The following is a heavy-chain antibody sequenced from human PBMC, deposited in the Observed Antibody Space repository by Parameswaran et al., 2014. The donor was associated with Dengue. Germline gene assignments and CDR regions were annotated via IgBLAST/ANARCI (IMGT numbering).Heavy chain of an antibody. Sequence: WVRQAPGQGLEWMGRIIPILGIANYAQKFQGRVTITADKSTSTAYMELSSLRSEDTAVYYCARDGYNTGLDYWGQGTLVTVSS. D-gene: IGHD5-24*01. J-gene: IGHJ4*02. CDR2: IIPILGIA. CDR3: ARDGYNTGLDY. V-gene: IGHV1-69*04.